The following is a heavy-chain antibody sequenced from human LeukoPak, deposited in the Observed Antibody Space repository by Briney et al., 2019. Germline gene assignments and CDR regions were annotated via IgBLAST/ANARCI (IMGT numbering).Heavy chain of an antibody. V-gene: IGHV4-34*01. CDR3: ARRYYYNLGSFPFDF. D-gene: IGHD3-10*01. CDR1: GGSFSAYF. Sequence: SETLSLTCGVYGGSFSAYFWSWIRQPPGKGLEWTGEINHSGGTNYNPSLNSRVTISEDTSKNQFYLNLSSVTAADTAVYYCARRYYYNLGSFPFDFWGQGTLVTISS. CDR2: INHSGGT. J-gene: IGHJ4*02.